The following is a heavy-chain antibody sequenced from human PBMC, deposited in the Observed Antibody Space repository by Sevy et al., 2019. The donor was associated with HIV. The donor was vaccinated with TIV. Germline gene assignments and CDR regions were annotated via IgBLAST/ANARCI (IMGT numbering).Heavy chain of an antibody. CDR1: GGSITSLY. V-gene: IGHV4-59*08. CDR3: AGENAWGRGYS. CDR2: IYYNGHV. J-gene: IGHJ4*02. D-gene: IGHD1-26*01. Sequence: SETLSLTCTVSGGSITSLYWNWIRQPPGKGPEWIANIYYNGHVNYNPPLKSRVTLSLDTSKNQFSLRLSSVTAADTAMYYCAGENAWGRGYSWGQGTLVTVSS.